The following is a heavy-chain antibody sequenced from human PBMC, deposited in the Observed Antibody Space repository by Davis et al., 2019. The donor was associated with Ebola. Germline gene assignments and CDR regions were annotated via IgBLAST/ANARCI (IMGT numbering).Heavy chain of an antibody. J-gene: IGHJ4*02. CDR1: GYTFTSYD. CDR3: ARRVGVSMDTRHDY. V-gene: IGHV1-18*01. Sequence: ASVKVSCKASGYTFTSYDINWVRQAPGQGLEWMGWINPHNGNTNYAQNVQGRVTMTTDTSTSTAYMEVGSLRSDDTAVYYCARRVGVSMDTRHDYWGQGTLVTVSS. D-gene: IGHD5-18*01. CDR2: INPHNGNT.